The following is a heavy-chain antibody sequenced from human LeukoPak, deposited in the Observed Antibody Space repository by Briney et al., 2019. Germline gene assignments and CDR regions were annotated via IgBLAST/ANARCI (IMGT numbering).Heavy chain of an antibody. CDR3: AKMKGPGLYYHYSMDV. CDR1: GFTFTGFA. CDR2: IGGSSGST. V-gene: IGHV3-23*01. J-gene: IGHJ6*03. Sequence: PGGSLRLSCAASGFTFTGFAMSWVRQAPGKGPEWVSRIGGSSGSTYYADSVKGRFTIYRDNSKKTLYLQMNSLRADDTAVYYCAKMKGPGLYYHYSMDVWGKGTTVIVSS.